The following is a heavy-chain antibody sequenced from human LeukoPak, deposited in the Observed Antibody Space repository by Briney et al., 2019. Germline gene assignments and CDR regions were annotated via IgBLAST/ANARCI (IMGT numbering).Heavy chain of an antibody. CDR1: GGSISNYY. V-gene: IGHV4-59*01. CDR3: ARDSSGWYLGY. CDR2: IYYSGST. J-gene: IGHJ4*02. D-gene: IGHD6-19*01. Sequence: SETLSLTCTVSGGSISNYYWTWIRQPPGKGLEWIGYIYYSGSTNYNPSLKSRVTISVDTSKNQFSLKLSSVTAADTAVYYCARDSSGWYLGYWGQGTLVTVSS.